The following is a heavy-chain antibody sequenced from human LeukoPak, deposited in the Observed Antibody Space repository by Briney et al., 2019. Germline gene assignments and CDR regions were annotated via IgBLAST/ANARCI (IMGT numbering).Heavy chain of an antibody. CDR1: GFTFSSYS. V-gene: IGHV3-21*01. CDR3: ARGSPGIAAAGPFDY. D-gene: IGHD6-13*01. CDR2: ISSSSSYI. J-gene: IGHJ4*02. Sequence: SGGSLRLSCAASGFTFSSYSMNWVRQAPGKGLEWVSSISSSSSYIYYADSVKGRFTISRDNAKNSLYLQMNSLRAEDTAVYYCARGSPGIAAAGPFDYWGQGTLVTVSS.